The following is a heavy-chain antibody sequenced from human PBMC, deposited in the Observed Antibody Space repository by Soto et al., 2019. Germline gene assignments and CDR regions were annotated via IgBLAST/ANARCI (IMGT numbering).Heavy chain of an antibody. V-gene: IGHV4-30-4*01. D-gene: IGHD3-22*01. CDR1: GGSISSGDYY. CDR2: IYYSGST. J-gene: IGHJ5*02. Sequence: SETLSLTCTVSGGSISSGDYYWSWIRQPPGKGLEWIGYIYYSGSTYYNPSLKSRVTISVDTSKNQFSLKLSSVTAADTAVYYCARTQWLTSYNWFDPWGQGTLVTVS. CDR3: ARTQWLTSYNWFDP.